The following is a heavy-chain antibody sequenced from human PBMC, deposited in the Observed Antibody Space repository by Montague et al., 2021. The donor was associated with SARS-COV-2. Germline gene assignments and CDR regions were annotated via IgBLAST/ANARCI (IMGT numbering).Heavy chain of an antibody. Sequence: SETLSLTCTVSGGSISSSSYYWGWIRQPPGKGLEWIGSIFYSGSTDYNPSLKSRVTISVDTSKNQFSLKLSPVTAADTAVYYCASMVRAQVYYFDYWGQGTLATVSS. CDR3: ASMVRAQVYYFDY. J-gene: IGHJ4*02. CDR2: IFYSGST. V-gene: IGHV4-39*01. D-gene: IGHD3-10*01. CDR1: GGSISSSSYY.